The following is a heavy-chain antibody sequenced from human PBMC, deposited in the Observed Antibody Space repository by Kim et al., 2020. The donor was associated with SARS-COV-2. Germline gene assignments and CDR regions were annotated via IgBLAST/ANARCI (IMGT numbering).Heavy chain of an antibody. J-gene: IGHJ6*02. V-gene: IGHV3-74*01. Sequence: GSHTGYAGSGKGRFTVSRDNAKNTLYLQMNSLRVEVTAVYYCATITGMDVWGQGTTVTVSS. CDR3: ATITGMDV. CDR2: GSHT. D-gene: IGHD1-20*01.